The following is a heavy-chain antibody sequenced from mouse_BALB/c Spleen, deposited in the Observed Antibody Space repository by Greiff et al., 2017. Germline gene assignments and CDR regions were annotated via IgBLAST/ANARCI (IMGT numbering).Heavy chain of an antibody. V-gene: IGHV1S56*01. CDR3: ATGNYYYGSPFDY. Sequence: VQVVESGPELVKPGASVKMSCKASGYTFTSYYIHWVKQRPGQGLEWIGWIYPGDGSTKYNEKFKGKTTLTADKSSSTAYMLLSSLTSEDSAIYFCATGNYYYGSPFDYWGQGTTLTVSS. CDR1: GYTFTSYY. D-gene: IGHD1-1*01. J-gene: IGHJ2*01. CDR2: IYPGDGST.